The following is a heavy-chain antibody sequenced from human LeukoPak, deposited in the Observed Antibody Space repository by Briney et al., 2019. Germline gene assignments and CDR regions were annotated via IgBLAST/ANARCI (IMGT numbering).Heavy chain of an antibody. CDR3: ARATTVDY. CDR1: GFTLSSYW. V-gene: IGHV3-7*04. Sequence: AESLRPSSAVSGFTLSSYWMSWVRQAPGKGLEWGANIKQDGRQKYCMDIVKGPFTAYRDMTKNTLYLQLTCLRAEDMAVYYCARATTVDYWGQGTMVTVAS. D-gene: IGHD1-26*01. J-gene: IGHJ4*02. CDR2: IKQDGRQK.